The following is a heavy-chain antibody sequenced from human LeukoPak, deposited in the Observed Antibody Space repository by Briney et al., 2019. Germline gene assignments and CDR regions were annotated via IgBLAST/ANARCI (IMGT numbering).Heavy chain of an antibody. D-gene: IGHD2-2*01. CDR1: GDSISSGDYY. CDR3: ARISHMRPEYYFDY. J-gene: IGHJ4*02. CDR2: ISSSGST. Sequence: PSETLSLTCTVSGDSISSGDYYWSWIRQPAGKGLEWIGRISSSGSTNYNPSLKSRVTISVDTSKNQFSLKLSSVTAADTAVYYCARISHMRPEYYFDYWGQGTLVTVSS. V-gene: IGHV4-61*02.